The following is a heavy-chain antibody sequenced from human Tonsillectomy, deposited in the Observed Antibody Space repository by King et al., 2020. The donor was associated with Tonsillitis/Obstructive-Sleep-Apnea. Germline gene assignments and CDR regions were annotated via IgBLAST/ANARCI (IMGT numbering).Heavy chain of an antibody. Sequence: VQLVQSGAEVKKPGASVKVSCKVSGSTLTDLSIHWVRQAPGKGLEWMGGFGPDDGETIYAQQLQGRLTMTEDTSADTAYMELSSLRSEDTAVYYCATQQWLHFGGFTFDFWGQGTLVTVSS. CDR3: ATQQWLHFGGFTFDF. D-gene: IGHD3-16*01. CDR1: GSTLTDLS. CDR2: FGPDDGET. V-gene: IGHV1-24*01. J-gene: IGHJ4*02.